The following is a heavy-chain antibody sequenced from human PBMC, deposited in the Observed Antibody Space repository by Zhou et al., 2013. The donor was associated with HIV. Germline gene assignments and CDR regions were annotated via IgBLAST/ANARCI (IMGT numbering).Heavy chain of an antibody. CDR1: GGTFDNHP. J-gene: IGHJ4*02. CDR2: VSPVSAIG. CDR3: ASGTHDLRALSWLTDN. Sequence: VQLVQSGTEVKKPGSSVKISCKAAGGTFDNHPISWVRQAPGQGLDWLGGVSPVSAIGNHSHRFQDRLTISADKSRAISYLEVATLTLEDTALYFCASGTHDLRALSWLTDNWGPGTLVTVSS. V-gene: IGHV1-69*14. D-gene: IGHD5-18*01.